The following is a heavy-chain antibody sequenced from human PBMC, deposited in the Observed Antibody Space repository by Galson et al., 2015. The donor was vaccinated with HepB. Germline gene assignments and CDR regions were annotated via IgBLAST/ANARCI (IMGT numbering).Heavy chain of an antibody. D-gene: IGHD6-19*01. J-gene: IGHJ6*02. CDR2: ISGSGGST. V-gene: IGHV3-23*01. CDR3: AKDPITYSSGHHYYYGMDV. CDR1: GFTFSSYA. Sequence: SLRLSCAASGFTFSSYAMSWVRQAPGKGLEWVSAISGSGGSTYYADSVKGRFTISRDNSKNTLYLQMNSLRAEDTAVYYCAKDPITYSSGHHYYYGMDVWGQGTTVTVSS.